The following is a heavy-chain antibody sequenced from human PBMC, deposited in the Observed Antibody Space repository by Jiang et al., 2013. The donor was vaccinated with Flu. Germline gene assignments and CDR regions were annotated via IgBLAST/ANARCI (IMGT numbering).Heavy chain of an antibody. CDR1: GFSFGDHY. D-gene: IGHD4-17*01. CDR2: VSRDSGYI. V-gene: IGHV3-11*03. Sequence: VQLLESGGNLVNPGGSLRLSCAASGFSFGDHYMSWVRQAPGKGLEWVSYVSRDSGYIEYAVSVKGRFTVSRDNARNSLYLHMNSLRVEDTAVYYCARVGNGDPIWNAFDVWGQGTMVIVSS. CDR3: ARVGNGDPIWNAFDV. J-gene: IGHJ3*01.